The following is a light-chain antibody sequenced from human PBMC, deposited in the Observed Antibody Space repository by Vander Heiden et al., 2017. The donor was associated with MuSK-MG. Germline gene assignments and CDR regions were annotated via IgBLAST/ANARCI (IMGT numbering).Light chain of an antibody. CDR2: AAT. CDR1: QGIRTF. Sequence: EIQMTQSPTSLSASVGDRVTITCRASQGIRTFLNWYQHKPGEAPKLLISAATTLHSGVPPRFSGSGSGTEFTLTISSLRPEDFATYYCQQSYNTPPLTFGGGTKVEIK. CDR3: QQSYNTPPLT. J-gene: IGKJ4*01. V-gene: IGKV1-39*01.